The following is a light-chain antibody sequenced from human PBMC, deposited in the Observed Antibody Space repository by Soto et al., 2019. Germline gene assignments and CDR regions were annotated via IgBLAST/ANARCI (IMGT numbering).Light chain of an antibody. CDR3: QQRNQWPPAT. Sequence: ESVLTQSPATLSLSPGERATLSCRASPSVSNSLAWYQHKPGQAPRLLIYDASNRATGVPTRFSGSGSGTGLTLHIRSLEAEDFSVYYCQQRNQWPPATFGGGTRVEIK. V-gene: IGKV3-11*01. CDR1: PSVSNS. J-gene: IGKJ4*01. CDR2: DAS.